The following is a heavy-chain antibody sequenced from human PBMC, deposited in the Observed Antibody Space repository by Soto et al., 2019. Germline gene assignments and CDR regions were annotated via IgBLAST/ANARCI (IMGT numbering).Heavy chain of an antibody. V-gene: IGHV4-34*01. D-gene: IGHD3-3*01. CDR1: GGSFSGYY. J-gene: IGHJ5*02. Sequence: SETLSLTCAVYGGSFSGYYWNWIRQPPGKGLEWIGEIDHSGYTNYNPSLKSRVTISVDTSKNQFSLRLASVTAADTAVYYCARVRDWFDPWGQGTLVTVSS. CDR3: ARVRDWFDP. CDR2: IDHSGYT.